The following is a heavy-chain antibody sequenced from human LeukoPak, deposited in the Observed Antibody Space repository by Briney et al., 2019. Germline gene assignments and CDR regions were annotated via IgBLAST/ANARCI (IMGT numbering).Heavy chain of an antibody. CDR2: IYSGGAT. J-gene: IGHJ4*02. Sequence: GGSLRLSCPASGFTFSSYAMSWVRQAPGKGLEWVPLIYSGGATFYADSVKGRFTISRESSKNTLWLQMNSLRAEDTAVYYCARLHYDVLTGPFDYWGQGTLVTVSS. D-gene: IGHD3-9*01. V-gene: IGHV3-66*04. CDR1: GFTFSSYA. CDR3: ARLHYDVLTGPFDY.